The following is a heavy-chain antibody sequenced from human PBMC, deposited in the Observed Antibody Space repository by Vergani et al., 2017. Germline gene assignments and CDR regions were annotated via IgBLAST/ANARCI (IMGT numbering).Heavy chain of an antibody. Sequence: EVQLVESGGGLVQPGGSLRLSCAASGFTFSSYSMNWVRQAPGKGLEWVSYISSSSSTIYYADSVKGRFTISRDNAKNSLVLQMNSLRAEDTAVYYCARHEAGTVVSPDGLDVWGQGTTVTVSS. D-gene: IGHD4-23*01. CDR1: GFTFSSYS. CDR2: ISSSSSTI. J-gene: IGHJ6*02. V-gene: IGHV3-48*04. CDR3: ARHEAGTVVSPDGLDV.